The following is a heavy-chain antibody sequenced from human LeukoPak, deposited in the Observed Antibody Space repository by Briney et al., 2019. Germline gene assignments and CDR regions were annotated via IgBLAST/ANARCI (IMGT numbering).Heavy chain of an antibody. J-gene: IGHJ3*01. CDR2: TYSGGNA. V-gene: IGHV4-59*01. Sequence: SETLSLTCTVSGASTSAYYWSWIRQPTGKGLEWIGYTYSGGNANYNPSLKSRVIILIDTSENQFSLRLTSVTAADAAVYFCAHSKRGGGYYVNAFAVWGQGTLVTISS. D-gene: IGHD1-26*01. CDR1: GASTSAYY. CDR3: AHSKRGGGYYVNAFAV.